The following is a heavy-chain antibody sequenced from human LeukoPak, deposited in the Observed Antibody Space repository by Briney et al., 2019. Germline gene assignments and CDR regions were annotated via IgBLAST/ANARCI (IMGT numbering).Heavy chain of an antibody. J-gene: IGHJ6*02. CDR3: ARQMGTTVTLSYYGMDV. Sequence: GESLKISCKGSGYSFTSYWIGWVRQMPGKGLEWMGIIYPGDSDTRYSPSFQGQVTISADKSISTAYLQWSSLKASDTAMYYCARQMGTTVTLSYYGMDVWGQGITVTVSS. CDR1: GYSFTSYW. V-gene: IGHV5-51*01. D-gene: IGHD4-17*01. CDR2: IYPGDSDT.